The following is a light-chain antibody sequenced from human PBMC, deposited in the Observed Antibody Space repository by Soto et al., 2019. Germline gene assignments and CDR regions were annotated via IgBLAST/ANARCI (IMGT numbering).Light chain of an antibody. CDR2: GAS. Sequence: EIVLTQSPDTLSLSPGERATLSCRASQTVGSSYIAWYQQRPGQAPRLLIYGASSRATGIPDRCSGSGSGTDFSLTISRLEPEDFAVYYCQQYDDSRTLTFGQGTKVEIK. CDR3: QQYDDSRTLT. J-gene: IGKJ1*01. V-gene: IGKV3-20*01. CDR1: QTVGSSY.